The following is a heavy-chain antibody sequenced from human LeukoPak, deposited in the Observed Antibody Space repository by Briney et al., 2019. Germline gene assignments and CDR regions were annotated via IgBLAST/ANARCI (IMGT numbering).Heavy chain of an antibody. J-gene: IGHJ5*02. D-gene: IGHD1-1*01. CDR2: ISYSGST. Sequence: PSETLSLTCTVSGGSISSYCWSWIRQPPGKGLEWIGYISYSGSTNFNPSLKSRVTISVDTSKNQFSLKLSSVTAADTAVYYCAREGTAGTNINWFDPWGQGTPVTVSS. CDR1: GGSISSYC. CDR3: AREGTAGTNINWFDP. V-gene: IGHV4-59*01.